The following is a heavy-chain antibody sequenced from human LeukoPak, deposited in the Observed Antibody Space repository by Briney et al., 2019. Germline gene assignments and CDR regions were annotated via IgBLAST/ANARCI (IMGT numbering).Heavy chain of an antibody. CDR2: INPISGGI. CDR1: GYTFTGYY. J-gene: IGHJ6*03. D-gene: IGHD2-2*01. Sequence: ASVKVSCKASGYTFTGYYMNWVRRAPGHGLEWLGWINPISGGINYAQKFQGRVTMTGDTSISTAYMELSRLRSDDTAVYYCGSGREYCSRTSCWGYFMDVWGKGTTVTISS. CDR3: GSGREYCSRTSCWGYFMDV. V-gene: IGHV1-2*02.